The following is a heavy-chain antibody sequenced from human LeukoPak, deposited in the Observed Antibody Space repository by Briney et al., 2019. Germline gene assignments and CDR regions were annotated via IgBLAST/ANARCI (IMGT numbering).Heavy chain of an antibody. Sequence: SSETLSLTCTVSGGSISSYYWSWIRQPPGKGLEWIGYIYYSGSTNYNPSLKSRVTISVDTSKNQFSLKLSSVTAADTAVYYCARTDSSGYYFDYWGQGTLVTVSS. J-gene: IGHJ4*02. CDR2: IYYSGST. V-gene: IGHV4-59*08. D-gene: IGHD3-22*01. CDR1: GGSISSYY. CDR3: ARTDSSGYYFDY.